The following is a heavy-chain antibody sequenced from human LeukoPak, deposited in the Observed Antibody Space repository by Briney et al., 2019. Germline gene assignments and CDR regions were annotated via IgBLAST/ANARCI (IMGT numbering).Heavy chain of an antibody. V-gene: IGHV3-7*01. Sequence: PGGSLRLSCAASGFTFSSYWMSWVRQAPGKGLEWVANIKQDGSEKYYVDSVKGRFTISRDNAKNSLYLQMNSLRAEDTAVYYCARAVIAVAANHFDYWGQGTLVTVSS. CDR1: GFTFSSYW. CDR3: ARAVIAVAANHFDY. J-gene: IGHJ4*02. D-gene: IGHD6-19*01. CDR2: IKQDGSEK.